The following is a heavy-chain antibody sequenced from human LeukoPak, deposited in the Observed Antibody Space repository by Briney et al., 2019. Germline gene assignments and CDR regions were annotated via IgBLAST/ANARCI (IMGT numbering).Heavy chain of an antibody. D-gene: IGHD3-16*01. CDR2: INSDGRTT. CDR1: GFTFSSYG. J-gene: IGHJ4*02. CDR3: GRGMRDYYGLDY. V-gene: IGHV3-74*01. Sequence: GGSLRLSCAASGFTFSSYGMHWVRQVPGKGLVWVSHINSDGRTTDYADSVRGRFIISRDNAKNTLYLQMNRLTVEDAAVYYCGRGMRDYYGLDYWGQGILVTVSS.